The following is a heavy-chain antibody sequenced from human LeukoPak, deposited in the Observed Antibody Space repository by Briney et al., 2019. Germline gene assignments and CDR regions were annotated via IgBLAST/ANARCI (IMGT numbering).Heavy chain of an antibody. V-gene: IGHV4-34*12. D-gene: IGHD6-13*01. J-gene: IGHJ4*02. CDR3: ARSWFSTGPADY. CDR1: GGSFSGYY. Sequence: SETLSLTCAVYGGSFSGYYWSWIRQPPGKGLEWIGSIFHSGSTYYNPSLKSRVTISVDTSKNQFSLKLTSVTAADTAVYYCARSWFSTGPADYWGQGTLVTVSS. CDR2: IFHSGST.